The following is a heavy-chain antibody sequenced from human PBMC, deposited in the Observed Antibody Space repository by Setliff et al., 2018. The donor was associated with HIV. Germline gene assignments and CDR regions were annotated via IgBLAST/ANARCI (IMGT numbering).Heavy chain of an antibody. CDR2: INHSGST. D-gene: IGHD5-12*01. J-gene: IGHJ5*02. CDR3: ASEEATIPNWFDP. V-gene: IGHV4-34*04. CDR1: GGSFSGYN. Sequence: PSETLSLTCAVYGGSFSGYNWSWIRQTPGKGLEWIGEINHSGSTNHNPSLKSRATISVDTSKNQFSLKLRSVTAVDTAVYYCASEEATIPNWFDPWGQGTLVTVSS.